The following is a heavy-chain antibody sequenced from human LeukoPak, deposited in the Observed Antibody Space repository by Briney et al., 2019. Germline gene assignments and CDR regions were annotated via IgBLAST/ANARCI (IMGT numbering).Heavy chain of an antibody. CDR3: ARDRGVVIPAMGYYFDY. Sequence: GGSLRLSCAASGFTFSSYAMHWVRQAPGKGLEWVAVISYDGSNKYYADSVKGRFTISRDNAKSSMYLQMNSLRAEDTAVYYCARDRGVVIPAMGYYFDYWGQGTLVTVSS. D-gene: IGHD2-15*01. CDR2: ISYDGSNK. CDR1: GFTFSSYA. V-gene: IGHV3-30-3*01. J-gene: IGHJ4*02.